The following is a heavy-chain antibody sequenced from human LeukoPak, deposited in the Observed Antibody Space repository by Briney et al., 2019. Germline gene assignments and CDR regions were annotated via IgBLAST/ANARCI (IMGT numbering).Heavy chain of an antibody. D-gene: IGHD6-6*01. J-gene: IGHJ4*02. CDR1: GGSISSLY. CDR3: ARHRAYSSSSPFDY. Sequence: SSETLSLTCSVSGGSISSLYWSWTRQPPGKGLEWIGYIYYTGSTNYNPSLKSRVTMFVDMSKNQFSLRLSSATAADTAVYYCARHRAYSSSSPFDYWGQGTLVTVSS. CDR2: IYYTGST. V-gene: IGHV4-59*08.